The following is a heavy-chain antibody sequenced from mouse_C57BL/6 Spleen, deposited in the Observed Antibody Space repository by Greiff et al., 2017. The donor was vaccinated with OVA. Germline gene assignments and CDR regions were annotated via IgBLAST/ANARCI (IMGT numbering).Heavy chain of an antibody. CDR2: INPNNGGT. V-gene: IGHV1-18*01. J-gene: IGHJ2*01. CDR3: SRGGSTIVTTAYFDY. CDR1: GYTFTDYN. Sequence: VQLKQSGPELVKPGASVKIPCKASGYTFTDYNMDWVKQSHGQSLEWIGNINPNNGGTIYNQKFKGKATLTVDKSSSTAYMELRSLTSEDTAVYYVSRGGSTIVTTAYFDYWGQGTTLTVSS. D-gene: IGHD2-12*01.